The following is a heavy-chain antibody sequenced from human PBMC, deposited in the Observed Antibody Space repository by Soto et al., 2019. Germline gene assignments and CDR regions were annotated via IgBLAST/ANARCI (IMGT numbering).Heavy chain of an antibody. Sequence: PGESLKISCKGSGYSFTSYWIGWVRQMPGKGLEWMGIIYPGDSDTRYSPSFQGQVTISADKSISTAYLQWSSLKASDTAMYYCAGHFNYYYYGMDVWGQGTTVTVSS. J-gene: IGHJ6*02. CDR2: IYPGDSDT. CDR3: AGHFNYYYYGMDV. CDR1: GYSFTSYW. V-gene: IGHV5-51*01.